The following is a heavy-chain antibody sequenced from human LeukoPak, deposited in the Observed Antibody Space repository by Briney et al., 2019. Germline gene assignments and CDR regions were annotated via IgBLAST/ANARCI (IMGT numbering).Heavy chain of an antibody. J-gene: IGHJ4*02. CDR1: GGSISSGDYD. CDR3: ASYYYDSSGYYPACD. CDR2: IYYSGST. V-gene: IGHV4-30-4*08. Sequence: SETLSLTCTVSGGSISSGDYDWSWLRQPPGKGLEWIGYIYYSGSTYYHASLKSRVTISVDTSKNQFSLKLSSVTAADTAVYYCASYYYDSSGYYPACDWGQGTLVTVSS. D-gene: IGHD3-22*01.